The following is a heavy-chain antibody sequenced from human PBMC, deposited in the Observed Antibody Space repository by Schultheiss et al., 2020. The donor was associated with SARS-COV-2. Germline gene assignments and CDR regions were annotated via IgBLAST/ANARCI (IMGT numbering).Heavy chain of an antibody. V-gene: IGHV3-23*01. J-gene: IGHJ6*02. CDR2: ISGSGGRI. CDR3: AKEMGRLRLRYYYGMDV. D-gene: IGHD5-12*01. Sequence: GESLKISCAASGFTFSSYAMSWVRQAPGKGLEWVSGISGSGGRIYYADSVKGRFTISRDNSKNTLYLQMNSLRAEDTAVYYCAKEMGRLRLRYYYGMDVWGQGTTVTVSS. CDR1: GFTFSSYA.